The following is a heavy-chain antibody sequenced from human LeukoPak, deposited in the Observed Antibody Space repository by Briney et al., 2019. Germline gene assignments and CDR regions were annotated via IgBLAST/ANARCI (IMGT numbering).Heavy chain of an antibody. V-gene: IGHV1-69*13. CDR2: IIPIFGTA. CDR3: ARGGTQRWLHS. Sequence: SVKVSCKASGYTFTSYGISWVRQAPGQGLEWMGGIIPIFGTANYAQKFQGRVTITADESTSTAYMELSSLRSEDTAVYYCARGGTQRWLHSWGQGTLVTVSS. D-gene: IGHD5-24*01. CDR1: GYTFTSYG. J-gene: IGHJ5*02.